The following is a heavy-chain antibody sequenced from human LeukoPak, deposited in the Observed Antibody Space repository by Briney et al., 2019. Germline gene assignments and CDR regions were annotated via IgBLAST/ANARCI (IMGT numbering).Heavy chain of an antibody. Sequence: GGSLRLSCAASGFAFSSYEMNWVRQAPGKGLEWVSYISSSGSTIYYADSVKGRFTISRDNAKNSLYLQMNSLRAEDTAVYYCAKGGGDSPDDAFDIWGQGQWSPSLQ. J-gene: IGHJ3*02. CDR3: AKGGGDSPDDAFDI. CDR1: GFAFSSYE. V-gene: IGHV3-48*03. CDR2: ISSSGSTI. D-gene: IGHD2-21*02.